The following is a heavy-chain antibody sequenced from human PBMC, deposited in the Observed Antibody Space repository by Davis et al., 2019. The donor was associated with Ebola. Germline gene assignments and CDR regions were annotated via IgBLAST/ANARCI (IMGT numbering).Heavy chain of an antibody. CDR2: IYHSGST. D-gene: IGHD2-15*01. CDR3: ASLPLGHQGYCSVGSCYTY. V-gene: IGHV4-4*02. Sequence: PSETLSLTCAVSGGSISSSNWWSLVRQPPGKGLEWVGVIYHSGSTNYNPSVKSQVTISVDKSKNQFSLKLSSVTAADTAVYYCASLPLGHQGYCSVGSCYTYWGQGTLVTVSS. CDR1: GGSISSSNW. J-gene: IGHJ4*02.